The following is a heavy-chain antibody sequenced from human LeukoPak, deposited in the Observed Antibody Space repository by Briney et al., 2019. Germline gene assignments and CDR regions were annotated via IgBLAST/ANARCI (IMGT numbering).Heavy chain of an antibody. V-gene: IGHV3-21*01. CDR3: ATGPPTNIMATIDDY. Sequence: GGSLRLSCAASGFTFSSYRMNWVRQAPGKGLEWVSSISGSSSDIYYADSVKGRFTISRDNTNNSLFLHMNGLRAEDTAVYYCATGPPTNIMATIDDYWGQGTLVTVSS. J-gene: IGHJ4*02. CDR2: ISGSSSDI. D-gene: IGHD5-12*01. CDR1: GFTFSSYR.